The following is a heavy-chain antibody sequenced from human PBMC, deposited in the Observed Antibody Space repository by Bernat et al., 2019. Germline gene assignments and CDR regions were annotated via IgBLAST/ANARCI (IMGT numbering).Heavy chain of an antibody. CDR2: IKSKTDGGTR. J-gene: IGHJ4*02. Sequence: EVQLVESGGGLVKPGGSLRLSCAASGFTFSNAWMSWVRQAPGKGLEWVGRIKSKTDGGTRDFAAPVKGRFSISRDDSKNTLYLQMNSLKTEDTAVYHCTAGTGYSDHDYWGQRTLVTVSS. D-gene: IGHD3-9*01. CDR1: GFTFSNAW. V-gene: IGHV3-15*01. CDR3: TAGTGYSDHDY.